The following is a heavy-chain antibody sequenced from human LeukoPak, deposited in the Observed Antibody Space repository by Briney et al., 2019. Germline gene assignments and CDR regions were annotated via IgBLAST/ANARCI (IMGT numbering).Heavy chain of an antibody. J-gene: IGHJ4*02. CDR2: ISYDGSNK. CDR1: GFTFSSYA. V-gene: IGHV3-30*04. D-gene: IGHD3-3*01. Sequence: GGSLRLSCAASGFTFSSYAMHWLRQAPGKGLEWVAVISYDGSNKYYADSAKGRFTISRDNSKNTLYLQMNSLRAEDTAVYYCARGGAQSPPYYDFWSGHFDYWGQGTLVTVSS. CDR3: ARGGAQSPPYYDFWSGHFDY.